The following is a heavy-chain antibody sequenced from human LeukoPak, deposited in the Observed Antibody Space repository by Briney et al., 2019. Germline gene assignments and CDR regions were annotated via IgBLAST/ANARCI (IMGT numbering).Heavy chain of an antibody. J-gene: IGHJ4*02. Sequence: PGGSLRLSCAASGFTFTTYWMSWVRQAPGQGLEWVANIDQDGSDKYYVDSVKGRFTISRDNAKNSLYLQMNSLRAEDTAAYYCARDPFSLTVAGGPPIDYWGEGTLVTVSS. CDR2: IDQDGSDK. D-gene: IGHD6-19*01. V-gene: IGHV3-7*01. CDR3: ARDPFSLTVAGGPPIDY. CDR1: GFTFTTYW.